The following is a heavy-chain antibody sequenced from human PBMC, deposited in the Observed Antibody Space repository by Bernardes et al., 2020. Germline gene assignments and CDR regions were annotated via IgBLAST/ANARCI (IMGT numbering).Heavy chain of an antibody. Sequence: SAVTLSKPTQTLTLTCTFSGFSLSPSGVGVGWIRQPPGKALEWLAPIYWDDDKRYSPSLKSRLTITKDTSKNQVVLTMTNMDPVDTATYYCAHEKYSGSWYNWFDPWGQGTLVTVSS. CDR1: GFSLSPSGVG. J-gene: IGHJ5*02. CDR2: IYWDDDK. D-gene: IGHD6-13*01. CDR3: AHEKYSGSWYNWFDP. V-gene: IGHV2-5*02.